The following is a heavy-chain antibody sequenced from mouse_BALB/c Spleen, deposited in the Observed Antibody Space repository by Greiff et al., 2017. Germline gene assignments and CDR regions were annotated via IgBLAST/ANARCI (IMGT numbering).Heavy chain of an antibody. J-gene: IGHJ3*01. Sequence: VQLQQTGPELVKPGASVKISCKASGYSFTDYIMLWVKQSHGKSLEWIGNINPYYGSTSYNLKFKGKATLTVDKSSSTAYMQLNSLTSEDSAVYYCARGGDYYDYDDSAWFAYWGQGTLVTVSA. D-gene: IGHD2-4*01. CDR1: GYSFTDYI. CDR3: ARGGDYYDYDDSAWFAY. CDR2: INPYYGST. V-gene: IGHV1-39*01.